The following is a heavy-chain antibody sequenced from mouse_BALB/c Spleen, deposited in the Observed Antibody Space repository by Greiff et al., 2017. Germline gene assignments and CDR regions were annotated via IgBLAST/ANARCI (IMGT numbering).Heavy chain of an antibody. V-gene: IGHV2-9*02. CDR1: GFSLTSYG. CDR3: ARVRNYYGSSYRAMDY. D-gene: IGHD1-1*01. CDR2: IWAGGST. Sequence: VMLVESGPGLVAPSQSLSITCTVSGFSLTSYGVHWVRQPPGKGLEWLGVIWAGGSTNYNSALMSRLSISKDNSKSQVFLKMNSLQTDDTAMYYCARVRNYYGSSYRAMDYWGQGTSVTVSS. J-gene: IGHJ4*01.